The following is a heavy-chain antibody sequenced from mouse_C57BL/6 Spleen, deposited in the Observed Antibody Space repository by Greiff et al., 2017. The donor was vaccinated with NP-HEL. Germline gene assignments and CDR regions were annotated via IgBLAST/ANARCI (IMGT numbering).Heavy chain of an antibody. J-gene: IGHJ1*03. CDR3: ALHYYGSSYWYFDV. CDR2: IYPGSGST. Sequence: QVQLQQSGAELVKPGASVKMSCKASGYTFTSYWITWVKQRPGQGLEWIGDIYPGSGSTNYNEKLKSKATLTVDTASSTAYMQLISLTSEDSAVYYCALHYYGSSYWYFDVWGTGTTVTVSS. V-gene: IGHV1-55*01. D-gene: IGHD1-1*01. CDR1: GYTFTSYW.